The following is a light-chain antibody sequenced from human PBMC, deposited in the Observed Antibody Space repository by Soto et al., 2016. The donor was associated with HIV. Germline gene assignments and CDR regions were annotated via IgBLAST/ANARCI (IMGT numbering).Light chain of an antibody. Sequence: SYELTQPPSVSVAPGKTANITCGGDNIGSKSVHWYQQKPGQAPVLVVYDDRDRPSGIPERFSGSNSGNTATLTISRVEAGDEADYYCQLWAYEVVFGGGTKLTVL. CDR3: QLWAYEVV. CDR2: DDR. V-gene: IGLV3-21*03. J-gene: IGLJ2*01. CDR1: NIGSKS.